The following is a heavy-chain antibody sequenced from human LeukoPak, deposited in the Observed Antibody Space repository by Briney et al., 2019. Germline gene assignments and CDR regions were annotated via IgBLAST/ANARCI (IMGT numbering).Heavy chain of an antibody. V-gene: IGHV3-23*01. Sequence: GGTLRLSCAASGFTFSSYGMSWVRQAPGKGLEGVSAISGSGGSTYYADSVKGRFTISRDNSKNTLYLQMNSLRAEDTAVYYCAKVGTVVTPFFNYWGQGTLVTVSS. CDR1: GFTFSSYG. J-gene: IGHJ4*02. CDR3: AKVGTVVTPFFNY. CDR2: ISGSGGST. D-gene: IGHD4-23*01.